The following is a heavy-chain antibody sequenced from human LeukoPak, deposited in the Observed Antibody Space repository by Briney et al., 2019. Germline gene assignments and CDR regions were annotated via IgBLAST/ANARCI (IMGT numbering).Heavy chain of an antibody. Sequence: PGGALRLSCAAPGFTFSSYWVHWVRQTPGKGQVWVSRISTDGSSTNSADSVKGRLTISRDNAKNTLYLQMNSLRAEDTAVYYCVREYSSSSGRAFDIWGQGTMVTVSP. V-gene: IGHV3-74*01. CDR2: ISTDGSST. CDR1: GFTFSSYW. J-gene: IGHJ3*02. CDR3: VREYSSSSGRAFDI. D-gene: IGHD6-6*01.